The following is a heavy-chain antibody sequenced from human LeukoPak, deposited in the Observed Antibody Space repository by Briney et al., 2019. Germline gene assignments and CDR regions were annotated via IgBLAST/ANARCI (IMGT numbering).Heavy chain of an antibody. CDR1: GYTFTSYG. Sequence: GSVKVSCKASGYTFTSYGISWVRQAPGQGVEWMGWISAYNGNTNYAQKLQGRVTMTTDTSTSTAYMELRSLRSDDTAVYYCARSEPMVTMSDYWGQGTLVTVSS. D-gene: IGHD5-18*01. J-gene: IGHJ4*02. CDR2: ISAYNGNT. V-gene: IGHV1-18*04. CDR3: ARSEPMVTMSDY.